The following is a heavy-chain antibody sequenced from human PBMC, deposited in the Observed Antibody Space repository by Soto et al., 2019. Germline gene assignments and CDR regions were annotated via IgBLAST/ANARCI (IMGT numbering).Heavy chain of an antibody. CDR3: ARDFNPAMVTPDY. D-gene: IGHD5-18*01. CDR2: ISYDGSNK. CDR1: GFTFSSYA. V-gene: IGHV3-30-3*01. J-gene: IGHJ4*02. Sequence: QVQLVESGGGVVQPGRSLRLSCAASGFTFSSYAMHWVRQAPGKGLEWVAVISYDGSNKYYADSVKGRFTISRDNSKNTLYLQMNSLRAEDTAVYYCARDFNPAMVTPDYWGQGTLVTVSS.